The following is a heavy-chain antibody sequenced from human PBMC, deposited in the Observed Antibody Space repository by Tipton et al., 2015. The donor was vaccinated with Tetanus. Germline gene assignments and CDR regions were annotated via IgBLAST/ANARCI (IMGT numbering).Heavy chain of an antibody. V-gene: IGHV5-51*01. CDR1: GYSFTSHW. CDR3: ARGGGAIFGVADDAFDI. Sequence: QSGAEVKKLGESLKISCKGSGYSFTSHWIGWVRQMPGKGLEWMGIIYPGDSDTRYSPSFQGQVTISADKSISTAYLQWSSLKASDTALDYCARGGGAIFGVADDAFDIWGQGTMVTVSS. D-gene: IGHD3-3*01. CDR2: IYPGDSDT. J-gene: IGHJ3*02.